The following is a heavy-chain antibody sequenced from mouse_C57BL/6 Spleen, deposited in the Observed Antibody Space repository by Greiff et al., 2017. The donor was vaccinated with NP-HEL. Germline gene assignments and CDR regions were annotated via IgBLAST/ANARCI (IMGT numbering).Heavy chain of an antibody. V-gene: IGHV1-22*01. CDR1: GYTFTDYN. D-gene: IGHD2-4*01. J-gene: IGHJ3*01. CDR2: INPNNGGT. Sequence: EVQLQQSGPELVKPGASVKMSCKASGYTFTDYNMHWVKQSHGKSLEWIGYINPNNGGTSYNQKFKGKATLTVNKSSSTAYMELRSLTSEDSAVYYCARPSYDYPWFAYWGQGTLVTVSA. CDR3: ARPSYDYPWFAY.